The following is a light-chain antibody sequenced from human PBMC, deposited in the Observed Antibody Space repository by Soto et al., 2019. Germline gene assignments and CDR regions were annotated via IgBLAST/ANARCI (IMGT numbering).Light chain of an antibody. CDR1: QYISSY. CDR2: GAS. V-gene: IGKV1-39*01. J-gene: IGKJ3*01. CDR3: QQCYSRPIP. Sequence: DIQMTQSPSSLCASVGDRVTITCRASQYISSYVNWYQQKPGKAPKFLIYGASDLQRGVPSRFSGSGSGTDFTLTINSLQPEYFATYYCQQCYSRPIPLGPGTKLNIK.